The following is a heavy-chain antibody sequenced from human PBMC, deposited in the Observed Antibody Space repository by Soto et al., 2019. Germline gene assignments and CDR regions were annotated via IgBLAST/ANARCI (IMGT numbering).Heavy chain of an antibody. D-gene: IGHD3-10*01. V-gene: IGHV4-31*03. CDR2: IYYSGST. Sequence: QVQLQESGPGLVKPSQTLSLTCTVSGGSISSGGYYWSWIRQHPGKGLEWIGYIYYSGSTYYNPSLMSRVTISVDTSKYQFSLKLSSVTAADTAVYYCASEEYDYGSGSYYNPGGYSHYWGQGTLVTVSS. CDR1: GGSISSGGYY. CDR3: ASEEYDYGSGSYYNPGGYSHY. J-gene: IGHJ4*02.